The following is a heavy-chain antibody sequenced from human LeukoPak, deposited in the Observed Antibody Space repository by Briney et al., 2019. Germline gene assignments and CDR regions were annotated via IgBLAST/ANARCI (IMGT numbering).Heavy chain of an antibody. CDR2: INPNSGDT. J-gene: IGHJ4*02. Sequence: ASVKVSCKASGGTFSSYAISWVRQAPGQGLEWMGWINPNSGDTNYAQKFQGRVTVTRDTSISTAYMELSSLRSDDTAVYYCARVGSSGWYVHPTLDYWGQGTLVTVSS. V-gene: IGHV1-2*02. CDR1: GGTFSSYA. CDR3: ARVGSSGWYVHPTLDY. D-gene: IGHD6-19*01.